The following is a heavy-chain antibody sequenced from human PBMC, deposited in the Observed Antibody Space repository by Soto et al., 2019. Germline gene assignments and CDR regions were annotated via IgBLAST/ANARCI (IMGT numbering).Heavy chain of an antibody. J-gene: IGHJ6*02. CDR3: ARDVVGATTVYGMDV. D-gene: IGHD1-26*01. CDR2: IYYSGST. V-gene: IGHV4-59*12. Sequence: SETLSLTCTVSGRSISSYYWSWIRQPPGKGLEWIGYIYYSGSTNYNPSLKSRVTISVDTSKNQFSLKLSSVTAADTAVYYCARDVVGATTVYGMDVWGQGTTVTVSS. CDR1: GRSISSYY.